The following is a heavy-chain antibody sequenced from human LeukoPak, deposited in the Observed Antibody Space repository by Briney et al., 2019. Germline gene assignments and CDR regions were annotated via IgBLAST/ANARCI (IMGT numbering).Heavy chain of an antibody. CDR1: GFTFSNYG. Sequence: PGGSLRLSCAASGFTFSNYGMHWVRQAPGKGLEWVAFIRYDGSNKYYADSVKGRFTICRDNSKNTLYLQMNSLRAEDTAVYYCANLVLRYFDWLFDYWGQGTLVTVSS. V-gene: IGHV3-30*02. CDR3: ANLVLRYFDWLFDY. D-gene: IGHD3-9*01. J-gene: IGHJ4*02. CDR2: IRYDGSNK.